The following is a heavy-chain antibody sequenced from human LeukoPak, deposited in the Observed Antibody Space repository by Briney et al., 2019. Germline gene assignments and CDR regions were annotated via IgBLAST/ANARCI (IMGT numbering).Heavy chain of an antibody. V-gene: IGHV4-61*02. CDR2: IYTSGST. CDR3: ARARNYYGSGSYSIIPYYYYYMDV. Sequence: PSQTLSLTCTVSGGSISSGSYYWSWIRQPAGKGLEWIGRIYTSGSTNYNPSLKSRVTISVDTSKNQFSLKLSSVTAADTAVYYCARARNYYGSGSYSIIPYYYYYMDVWGKGTTVTISS. CDR1: GGSISSGSYY. D-gene: IGHD3-10*01. J-gene: IGHJ6*03.